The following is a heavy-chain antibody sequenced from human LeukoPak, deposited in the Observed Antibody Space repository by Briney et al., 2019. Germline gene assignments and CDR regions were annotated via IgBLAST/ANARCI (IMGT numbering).Heavy chain of an antibody. J-gene: IGHJ4*02. CDR2: IGAYCHST. V-gene: IGHV3-23*01. D-gene: IGHD1-26*01. CDR1: GFLINNYV. Sequence: GGPLRLFCAASGFLINNYVMTWVRQAPGKGLEWVSAIGAYCHSTVYANSVKGRFTISRDNSKNTPYLQMNSLSAEDTALFYFARRVGGTSDYWGRGTLVTVSS. CDR3: ARRVGGTSDY.